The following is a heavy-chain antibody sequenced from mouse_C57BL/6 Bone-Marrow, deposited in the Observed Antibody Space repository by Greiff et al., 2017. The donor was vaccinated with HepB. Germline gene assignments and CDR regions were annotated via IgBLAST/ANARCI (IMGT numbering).Heavy chain of an antibody. Sequence: QVQLQQSGPELVKPGASVKISCKASGYSFTSYYIHWVKQRPGQGLEWIGWIYPGSGNTKYNEKFKGTATLTADTSSSTASMQLSSLTAEDPAVYYCAKDYYGSYYAMDDWGQGTSVTVSS. J-gene: IGHJ4*01. CDR1: GYSFTSYY. D-gene: IGHD1-1*01. V-gene: IGHV1-66*01. CDR2: IYPGSGNT. CDR3: AKDYYGSYYAMDD.